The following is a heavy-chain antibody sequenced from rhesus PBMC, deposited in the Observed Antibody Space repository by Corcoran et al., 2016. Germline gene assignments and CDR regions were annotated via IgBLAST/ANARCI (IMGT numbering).Heavy chain of an antibody. J-gene: IGHJ4*01. CDR3: ARGDGTGYYYFDS. D-gene: IGHD6-31*01. Sequence: QVHLVQSGAEVETRGSSAKVSCKAFGYTSTDYCVNCVRQAPRHGLEWMGRINPYNGNTKYEQRFQGRVTMTRDTSTSTAYMELISLTSEDTADYYCARGDGTGYYYFDSWGRGVLVTVSS. CDR2: INPYNGNT. CDR1: GYTSTDYC. V-gene: IGHV1S2*01.